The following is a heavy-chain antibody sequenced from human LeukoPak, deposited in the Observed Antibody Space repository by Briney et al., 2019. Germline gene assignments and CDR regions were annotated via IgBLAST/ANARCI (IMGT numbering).Heavy chain of an antibody. Sequence: ASVKVSCKASGYTFTSYYMHWVRQAPGQGLEWMGWINPNSGGTNYAQKFQGRVTMTRDTSISTAYMELSRLRSDDTAVYYCARRYYDILTGYQYYFDYWGQGTLVTVSS. D-gene: IGHD3-9*01. CDR3: ARRYYDILTGYQYYFDY. CDR1: GYTFTSYY. V-gene: IGHV1-2*02. CDR2: INPNSGGT. J-gene: IGHJ4*02.